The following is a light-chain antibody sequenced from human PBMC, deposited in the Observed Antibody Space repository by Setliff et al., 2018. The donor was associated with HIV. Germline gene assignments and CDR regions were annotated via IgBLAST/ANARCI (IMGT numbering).Light chain of an antibody. J-gene: IGLJ3*02. CDR1: SSNIGAGYA. V-gene: IGLV1-40*01. Sequence: SVSGAPGQRVTISCTGSSSNIGAGYAVHWYQQLPGTAPKLLIYGNTDRPSGVPDRFSGSKSDTSVSLAITGLQAEDEADYYCQSYDRSLSGSLFGGGTKVTV. CDR3: QSYDRSLSGSL. CDR2: GNT.